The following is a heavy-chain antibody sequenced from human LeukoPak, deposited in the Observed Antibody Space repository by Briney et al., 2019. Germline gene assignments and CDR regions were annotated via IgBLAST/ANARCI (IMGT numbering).Heavy chain of an antibody. D-gene: IGHD1-26*01. CDR2: ISRSGGST. CDR1: GFSFSSYA. V-gene: IGHV3-23*01. J-gene: IGHJ4*02. CDR3: AKDGSGSYLPDY. Sequence: GGSLRLSCAASGFSFSSYAMTWVRQAQGKGLEWVSAISRSGGSTYYADSVKGRFTISRDNSRSTVYLQMNSLRAEDTAVYYCAKDGSGSYLPDYWGQGTLVTVSS.